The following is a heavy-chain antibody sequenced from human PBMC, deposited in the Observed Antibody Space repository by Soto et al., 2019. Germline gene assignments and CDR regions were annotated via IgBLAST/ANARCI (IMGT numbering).Heavy chain of an antibody. CDR2: IIPLFGTA. J-gene: IGHJ4*02. CDR3: AGRICSGGSCYYYYFDY. CDR1: GGTFSSYA. D-gene: IGHD2-15*01. Sequence: QVQLVQSGAEVKKPGSSVKVSCKASGGTFSSYAISWVRQAPGQGLEWMGGIIPLFGTANYAQKFQGRVTITADESTSTAYMELSSLRSEDTAVYYCAGRICSGGSCYYYYFDYWGQGTLVTVSS. V-gene: IGHV1-69*01.